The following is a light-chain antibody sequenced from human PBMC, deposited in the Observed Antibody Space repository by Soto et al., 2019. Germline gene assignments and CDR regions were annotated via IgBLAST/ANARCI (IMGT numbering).Light chain of an antibody. V-gene: IGKV1-13*02. CDR3: QQFNSYSIT. CDR2: DAS. J-gene: IGKJ5*01. Sequence: AIQLNQSPSSLSASVGDRVIITCRASQGISSALAWYQQKPGKAPKLLMYDASRLQSGVPSRFSGSGSGTDFTLTVSSLQPEDFSTYYCQQFNSYSITFGQGTRLEIK. CDR1: QGISSA.